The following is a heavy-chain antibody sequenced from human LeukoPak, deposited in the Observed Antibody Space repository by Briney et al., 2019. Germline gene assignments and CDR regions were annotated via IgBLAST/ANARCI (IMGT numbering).Heavy chain of an antibody. J-gene: IGHJ4*02. V-gene: IGHV4-34*01. Sequence: SETLSLTCAVYGGSFSGYYWSWIRQPPGKGLEWIGEINHSGSTNYNPSLKSRVTISVDTSKNQFSLKLSSVTAADTAVYYCARGPWLNPVYWGQGTLVTVSS. CDR1: GGSFSGYY. D-gene: IGHD6-19*01. CDR2: INHSGST. CDR3: ARGPWLNPVY.